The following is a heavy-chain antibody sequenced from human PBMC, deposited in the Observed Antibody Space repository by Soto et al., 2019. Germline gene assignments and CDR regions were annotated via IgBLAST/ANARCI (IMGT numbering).Heavy chain of an antibody. Sequence: PSETLSLTCTVSGGSISSSSYFWGWIRQPPGKGLEWIGSIYYSGSTYYNPSLKSRVTVSVDTSKNQFSLKLSSVTAADTAVYYCARGLYDFWSGYPELAAMDVWGQGTTVTVSS. V-gene: IGHV4-39*01. CDR1: GGSISSSSYF. CDR2: IYYSGST. CDR3: ARGLYDFWSGYPELAAMDV. D-gene: IGHD3-3*01. J-gene: IGHJ6*02.